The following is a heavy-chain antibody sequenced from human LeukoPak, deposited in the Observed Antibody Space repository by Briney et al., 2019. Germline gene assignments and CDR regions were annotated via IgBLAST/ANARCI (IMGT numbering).Heavy chain of an antibody. CDR2: INPNSGGT. CDR1: GYTFTGYY. D-gene: IGHD5-18*01. CDR3: ARVLGYSYGYFDY. V-gene: IGHV1-2*02. Sequence: ASVKVSCKASGYTFTGYYMHWVRQAPGQGLEWMGWINPNSGGTNYAQTFQGRVTMTRDTSISTAYMELSRLRSDDTAVYYRARVLGYSYGYFDYWGQGTLVTVSS. J-gene: IGHJ4*02.